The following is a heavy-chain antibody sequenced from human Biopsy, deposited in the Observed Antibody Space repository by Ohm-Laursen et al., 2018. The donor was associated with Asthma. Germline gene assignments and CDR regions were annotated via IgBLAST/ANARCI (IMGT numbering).Heavy chain of an antibody. CDR2: IKHDGSEK. V-gene: IGHV3-7*01. CDR1: GFTFGDYW. J-gene: IGHJ1*01. D-gene: IGHD3-3*02. CDR3: ARTFHLWSPFHAEPFQL. Sequence: SLRLSCSASGFTFGDYWMSWVRQVPGKGLEWVANIKHDGSEKNHVDSLKGRFTISRDNAKNSLFLQMNSLRAEDTAVYYCARTFHLWSPFHAEPFQLWGQGALVTVSS.